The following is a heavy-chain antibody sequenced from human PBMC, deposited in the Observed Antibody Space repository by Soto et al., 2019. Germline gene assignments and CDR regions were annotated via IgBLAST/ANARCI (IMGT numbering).Heavy chain of an antibody. J-gene: IGHJ5*02. CDR2: IIPIFGTA. V-gene: IGHV1-69*12. Sequence: QVQLVQSGAEVKKPGSSVKVSCKASGGTFSSYAISWVRQAPGQGLEWMGGIIPIFGTANYEQKFQGRVTITADESTSTAYMELSSLRSEDTAVYYCARGSDYDSSGYYYSWFDPWGQGTLVTVSS. D-gene: IGHD3-22*01. CDR1: GGTFSSYA. CDR3: ARGSDYDSSGYYYSWFDP.